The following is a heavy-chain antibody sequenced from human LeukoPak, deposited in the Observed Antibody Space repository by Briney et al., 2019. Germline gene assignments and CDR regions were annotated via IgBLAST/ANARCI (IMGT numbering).Heavy chain of an antibody. CDR1: GGPIRSYY. J-gene: IGHJ2*01. V-gene: IGHV4-59*08. Sequence: SETLSLTCTVSGGPIRSYYWTWIRQPPGKGLEWIGHIYYTGSTTYNPSLKSRVTISVDTSKNQFSLKLSSVTAADTAVYYCARQYSDILTGYHRGELYWYFDLWGRGTLVTVSS. D-gene: IGHD3-9*01. CDR3: ARQYSDILTGYHRGELYWYFDL. CDR2: IYYTGST.